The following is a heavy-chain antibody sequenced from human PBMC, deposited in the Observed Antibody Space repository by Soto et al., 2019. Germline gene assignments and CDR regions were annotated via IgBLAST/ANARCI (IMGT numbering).Heavy chain of an antibody. CDR3: ERLRLVRPTEND. CDR2: INPNTGDT. V-gene: IGHV1-2*02. Sequence: GASVKASCSASRYTFADCYFQSVRQSPRQGLESMGWINPNTGDTNYAQKFQGRVSMTRDTSISTAYMELRRLKSDATAMYHCERLRLVRPTENDWGQGTLVTVSS. D-gene: IGHD2-21*01. CDR1: RYTFADCY. J-gene: IGHJ4*02.